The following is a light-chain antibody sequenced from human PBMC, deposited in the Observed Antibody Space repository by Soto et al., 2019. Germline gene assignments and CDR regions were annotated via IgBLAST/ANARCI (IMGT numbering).Light chain of an antibody. J-gene: IGKJ1*01. V-gene: IGKV3-20*01. Sequence: IVLTQSPGTLSLSPGERATLSCRASHTISSSYLAWYQQKPGQAPRLLMYGISRRATGIPDRVSGSGSGTDVTLTITRLEHEDFAVYYCQQYVTSSPRTFGQGTQGEIK. CDR3: QQYVTSSPRT. CDR1: HTISSSY. CDR2: GIS.